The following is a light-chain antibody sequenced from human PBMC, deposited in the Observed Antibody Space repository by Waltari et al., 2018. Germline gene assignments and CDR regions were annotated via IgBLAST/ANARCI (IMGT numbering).Light chain of an antibody. V-gene: IGKV3-20*01. CDR3: QMYVRLPVT. J-gene: IGKJ1*01. CDR1: QSVGRA. CDR2: DAS. Sequence: EIVLTQSPRTLALSPGERATPSCRASQSVGRALAWYQQKPGQAPRLLIYDASSRATGISDKFSGSGSGTDFSLTISRVEPEDFAVYFCQMYVRLPVTFGQGTKVEVK.